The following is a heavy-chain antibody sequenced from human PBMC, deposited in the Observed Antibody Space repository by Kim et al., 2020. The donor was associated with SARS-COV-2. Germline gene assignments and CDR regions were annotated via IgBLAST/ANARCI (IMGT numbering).Heavy chain of an antibody. V-gene: IGHV1-18*01. Sequence: ASVKVSCKASGYTFTSYGISWVRQAPGQGLEWMGWISAYNGNTNYAQKLQGRVTMTTDTSTSTAYMELRSLRSDDTAVYYCARVLRETEARGGGLGYWGQGTLVTVSS. D-gene: IGHD5-12*01. CDR1: GYTFTSYG. CDR3: ARVLRETEARGGGLGY. J-gene: IGHJ4*02. CDR2: ISAYNGNT.